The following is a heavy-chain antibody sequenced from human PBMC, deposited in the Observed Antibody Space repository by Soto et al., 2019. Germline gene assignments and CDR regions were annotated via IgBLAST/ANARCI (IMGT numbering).Heavy chain of an antibody. D-gene: IGHD3-10*01. V-gene: IGHV3-7*04. CDR3: ARGGSESDY. J-gene: IGHJ4*02. CDR1: GFTFSGYW. Sequence: EVQLVESGGGLVQPGGSLRLSCAASGFTFSGYWMTWVRQAPGKGLEWVANIKEDGSEKNYVDSVEGRFTTSRDNAKNSLYLQMNSQRADDSAVYYCARGGSESDYWGQGTLVTVSS. CDR2: IKEDGSEK.